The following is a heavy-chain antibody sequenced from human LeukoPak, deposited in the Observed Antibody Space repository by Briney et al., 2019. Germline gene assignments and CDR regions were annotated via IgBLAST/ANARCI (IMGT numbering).Heavy chain of an antibody. Sequence: QPGGSLRLSCAASGFTFSSYAMHWVRQAPGKGLEWVSYISSSSSTIYYADSVKGRFTISRDNAKNSLYLQMNSLRAEDTAVYYCARGGCSSTSCYTRWDYYMDVWGKGTTVTVSS. D-gene: IGHD2-2*02. CDR3: ARGGCSSTSCYTRWDYYMDV. CDR2: ISSSSSTI. V-gene: IGHV3-48*01. J-gene: IGHJ6*03. CDR1: GFTFSSYA.